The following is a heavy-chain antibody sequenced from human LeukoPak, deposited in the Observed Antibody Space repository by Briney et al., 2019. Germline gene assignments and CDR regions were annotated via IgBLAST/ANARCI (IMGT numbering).Heavy chain of an antibody. CDR2: IYYSGST. J-gene: IGHJ4*02. D-gene: IGHD2-2*01. V-gene: IGHV4-59*01. CDR3: ARDGPRGVPAG. Sequence: SETLSLTCTVSGGSISSYYWSWIRQRPGKGLEWIGYIYYSGSTNYNPSLKSRVTISVDTSKNQFSLKLSSVTAADTAVYYCARDGPRGVPAGWGQGTLVTVSS. CDR1: GGSISSYY.